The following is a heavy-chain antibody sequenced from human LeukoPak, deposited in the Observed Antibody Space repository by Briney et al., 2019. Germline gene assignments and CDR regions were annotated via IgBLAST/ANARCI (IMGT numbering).Heavy chain of an antibody. CDR3: ARGVGSTSCYSPLCYYYGMDV. D-gene: IGHD2-2*02. J-gene: IGHJ6*02. CDR2: INPNSGGT. CDR1: GYTFTGYY. Sequence: ASVKVSCKASGYTFTGYYMHWVRQAPGQGLEWMGWINPNSGGTNYAQKFQGRVTMTRDTSISRAYMELSRLRSDDTAVYYCARGVGSTSCYSPLCYYYGMDVWGQGTTVTVSS. V-gene: IGHV1-2*02.